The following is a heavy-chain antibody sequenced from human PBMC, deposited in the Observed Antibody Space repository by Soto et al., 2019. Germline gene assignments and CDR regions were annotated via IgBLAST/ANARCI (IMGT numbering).Heavy chain of an antibody. V-gene: IGHV3-23*01. CDR3: AKVVFPSYYDSSGYQPGPFDF. J-gene: IGHJ4*02. Sequence: PGGSLRLSCAASGFTFSSYSMSWVRQAPEKGLEKVKAISGSGGSTYFSDSVKGRFTISRDNSKNTLYLQMNSLRAEDTAVYYCAKVVFPSYYDSSGYQPGPFDFWGQGTLVTVSS. D-gene: IGHD3-22*01. CDR2: ISGSGGST. CDR1: GFTFSSYS.